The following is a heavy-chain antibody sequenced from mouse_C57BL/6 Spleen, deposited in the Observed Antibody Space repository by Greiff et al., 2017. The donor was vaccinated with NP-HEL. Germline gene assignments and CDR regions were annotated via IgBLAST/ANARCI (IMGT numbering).Heavy chain of an antibody. Sequence: QVELQQPGTELVKPGASVKLSCKASGYTFTSYWMHWVKQRPGQGLEWIGNINPSNGGTNYNEKFKSKATLTVDKSSSTAYMQLSSLTSEDSAVYYCARWNGHYEGFDYWGQGTTLTVSS. CDR3: ARWNGHYEGFDY. D-gene: IGHD1-1*01. CDR2: INPSNGGT. V-gene: IGHV1-53*01. CDR1: GYTFTSYW. J-gene: IGHJ2*01.